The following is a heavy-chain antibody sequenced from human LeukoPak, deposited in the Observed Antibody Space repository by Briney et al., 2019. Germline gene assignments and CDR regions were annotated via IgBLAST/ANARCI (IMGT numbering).Heavy chain of an antibody. J-gene: IGHJ4*02. CDR1: GFTFSSYG. CDR2: ISYDGSNK. CDR3: AKDGHY. Sequence: GGSLRLSCAASGFTFSSYGMHWVRQAPGKGLEWVAVISYDGSNKYYADSVKGRFTISRDNSKNTLYLQMNSLRAEDTAVYYCAKDGHYWGQGTLVTVSS. V-gene: IGHV3-30*18.